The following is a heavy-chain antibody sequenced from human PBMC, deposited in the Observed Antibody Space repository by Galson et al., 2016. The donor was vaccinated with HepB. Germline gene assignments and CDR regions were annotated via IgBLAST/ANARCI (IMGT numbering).Heavy chain of an antibody. CDR1: GFTFSNYA. CDR3: ARFKPEGEMPTIPVGSLVY. D-gene: IGHD5-24*01. V-gene: IGHV3-64*04. CDR2: TSPNGAYT. J-gene: IGHJ4*02. Sequence: SLRLSCAASGFTFSNYAIHWVRQAPGKGLEIVSATSPNGAYTYYAEFVKGRFTVSRDNSRNTLFLQMTSLRLEDTGVYYCARFKPEGEMPTIPVGSLVYWGLGTLVTISS.